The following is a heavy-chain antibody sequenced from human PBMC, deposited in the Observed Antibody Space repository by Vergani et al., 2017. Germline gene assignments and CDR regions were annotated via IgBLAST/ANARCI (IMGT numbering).Heavy chain of an antibody. CDR2: ISGSGGST. J-gene: IGHJ6*02. D-gene: IGHD4-11*01. CDR3: AKGHTVTTTREWYYYYGMDV. CDR1: GFTFSSYA. V-gene: IGHV3-23*01. Sequence: EVQLLESGGGLVQPGGSLRLSCAASGFTFSSYAMSWVRQAPGKGLEWVSAISGSGGSTYYADSVKGRFTISRDNSKNTLYLQMNSLRAEDTAVYYCAKGHTVTTTREWYYYYGMDVWGQGTTVTVSS.